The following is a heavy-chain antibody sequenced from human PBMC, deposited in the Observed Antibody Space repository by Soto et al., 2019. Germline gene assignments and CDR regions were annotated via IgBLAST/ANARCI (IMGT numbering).Heavy chain of an antibody. J-gene: IGHJ5*02. CDR2: IYYSGST. CDR1: GGSISSYY. D-gene: IGHD6-19*01. V-gene: IGHV4-59*01. Sequence: SETLSLTCTVSGGSISSYYWSWIRQPPGKGLEWICFIYYSGSTNYIPSLKSRVTISVDTSKNQFSLKVSSVTAADTAVFFCARGPRLGSSGWYLGWFDPWGQGTLVTVSS. CDR3: ARGPRLGSSGWYLGWFDP.